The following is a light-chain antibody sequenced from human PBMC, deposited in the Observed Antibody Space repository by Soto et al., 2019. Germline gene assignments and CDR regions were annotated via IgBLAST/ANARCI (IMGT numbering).Light chain of an antibody. V-gene: IGKV2-28*01. Sequence: EIVMTQSPPSLTVTPGEPASISCRSSQRLLHSNGNTFLDWYLQKPGQSPQLLIYLGSNRASGVPDRVSGSEAGTDFTLKISRVEAEDAGIYSCMQALETPYTFGQGTKLEIK. J-gene: IGKJ2*01. CDR2: LGS. CDR3: MQALETPYT. CDR1: QRLLHSNGNTF.